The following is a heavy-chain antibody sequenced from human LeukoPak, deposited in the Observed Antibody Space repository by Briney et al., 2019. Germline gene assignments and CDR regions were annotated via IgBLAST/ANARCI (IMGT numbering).Heavy chain of an antibody. CDR1: GYTFTSYG. CDR2: ISAYYGKT. V-gene: IGHV1-18*01. J-gene: IGHJ6*03. D-gene: IGHD4-23*01. CDR3: ARAAGTVTPSLGTSIDYFYYMDV. Sequence: GASVKVSFKASGYTFTSYGISWVRQAPGQGLEWMGWISAYYGKTNYAQKPQGRVTLTTDTSTSTAYMELRSLRSDDTAVYYCARAAGTVTPSLGTSIDYFYYMDVWGKGTKVTVSS.